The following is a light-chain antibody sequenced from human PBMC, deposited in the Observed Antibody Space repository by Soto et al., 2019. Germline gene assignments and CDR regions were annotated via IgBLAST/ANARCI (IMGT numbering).Light chain of an antibody. CDR3: SSFTTTGTNV. J-gene: IGLJ1*01. CDR1: SSDIGAYDY. CDR2: EVN. V-gene: IGLV2-14*01. Sequence: QSGLTQPASLSGSPAQSITISCAGTSSDIGAYDYVSWFQQHPGKAPKLMISEVNNRPSGVSNRFSGSKSGTTASLSISGLQVENEAEYFYSSFTTTGTNVCGTGTKVTAL.